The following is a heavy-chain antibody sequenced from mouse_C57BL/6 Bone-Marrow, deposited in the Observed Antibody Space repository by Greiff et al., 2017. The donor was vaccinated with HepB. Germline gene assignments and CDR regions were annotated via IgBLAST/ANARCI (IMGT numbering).Heavy chain of an antibody. V-gene: IGHV5-4*01. CDR1: GFTFSSYA. J-gene: IGHJ3*01. CDR3: ARDYYYGSSYLFAD. D-gene: IGHD1-1*01. Sequence: EVQGVESGGGLVKPGGSLKLSCAASGFTFSSYAMSWVRQTPEKRLEWVATISDGGSYTYYPDNVKGRFTISRDNAKNNLYLQMSHLKSEDTAMYYCARDYYYGSSYLFADWGQGTLVTVSA. CDR2: ISDGGSYT.